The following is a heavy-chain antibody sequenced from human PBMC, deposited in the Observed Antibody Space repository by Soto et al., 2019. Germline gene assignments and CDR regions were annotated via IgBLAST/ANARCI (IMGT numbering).Heavy chain of an antibody. Sequence: SQTLSLPCAISGDSVSSNRAGWDWIRQSPSRGLEWLGRTYERSTWYNEYAVTVNSRITISPDTSRNQFHLQLNSVTPEDTAGYYCSRDIDFGYWGRGTQVTYSS. CDR2: TYERSTWYN. J-gene: IGHJ4*01. CDR3: SRDIDFGY. V-gene: IGHV6-1*01. CDR1: GDSVSSNRAG. D-gene: IGHD3-3*01.